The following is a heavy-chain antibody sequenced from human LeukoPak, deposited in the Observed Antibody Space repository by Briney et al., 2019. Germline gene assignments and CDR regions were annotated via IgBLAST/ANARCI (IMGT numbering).Heavy chain of an antibody. CDR1: GGSVSSGSYY. V-gene: IGHV4-61*01. J-gene: IGHJ4*02. CDR3: ARATYYYGSGAI. CDR2: IYYSGST. D-gene: IGHD3-10*01. Sequence: SETLSLTCTVSGGSVSSGSYYWSWIRQPPGTGLEWIGYIYYSGSTNYNPSLKSRVTISVDTSKNQFSLKLSSVTAADTAVYYCARATYYYGSGAIWGQGTLVTVSS.